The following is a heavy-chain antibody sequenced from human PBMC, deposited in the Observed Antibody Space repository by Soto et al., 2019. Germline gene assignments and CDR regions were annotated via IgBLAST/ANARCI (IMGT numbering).Heavy chain of an antibody. D-gene: IGHD7-27*01. CDR2: IWDDGSNK. CDR3: ARDGLLTGEGALDI. J-gene: IGHJ3*02. V-gene: IGHV3-33*01. Sequence: VQLVESGGGVVQPGRSLRLSCAASGFTFSSYGMHWVRQAPGKGLEWVAGIWDDGSNKYYADSVKGRFTISRDNSKNKLYMPMNSVRAEVRAVDYGARDGLLTGEGALDIWGQGTMVTVSS. CDR1: GFTFSSYG.